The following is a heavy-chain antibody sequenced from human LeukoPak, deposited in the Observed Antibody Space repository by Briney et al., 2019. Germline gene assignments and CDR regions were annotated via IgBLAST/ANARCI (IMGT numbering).Heavy chain of an antibody. CDR1: GYTFTSYG. J-gene: IGHJ6*03. Sequence: GASVKVSCKASGYTFTSYGISWVRQAPGQGLEWMGWISAYNGNTDYALKLQGRVTMTTDTSTSTAYMELRSLRSDDTAVYYCARAEYDFWSGYYMNYYSYHYMDVWGKGTTVTVSS. V-gene: IGHV1-18*01. CDR2: ISAYNGNT. D-gene: IGHD3-3*01. CDR3: ARAEYDFWSGYYMNYYSYHYMDV.